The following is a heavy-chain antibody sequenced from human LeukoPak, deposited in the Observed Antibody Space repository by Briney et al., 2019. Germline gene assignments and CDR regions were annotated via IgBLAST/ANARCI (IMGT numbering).Heavy chain of an antibody. J-gene: IGHJ6*02. CDR1: GYTFTSYG. D-gene: IGHD4-17*01. Sequence: VASVKVSCKASGYTFTSYGISWVRQAPGQGLEWMGWISAYNGNTNYAQKLQGRVTMTTDTSTSTAYMELRSLRSDDTAVYYCARDPRVTTYYYYYGMDVWGQGTTVTVSS. CDR3: ARDPRVTTYYYYYGMDV. CDR2: ISAYNGNT. V-gene: IGHV1-18*01.